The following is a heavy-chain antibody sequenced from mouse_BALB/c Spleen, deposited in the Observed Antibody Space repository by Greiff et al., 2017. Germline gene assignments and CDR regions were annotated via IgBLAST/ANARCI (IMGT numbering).Heavy chain of an antibody. CDR2: INPNNGGT. CDR1: GYTFTDYN. Sequence: EVQLQQSGPELVKPGASVKIPCKASGYTFTDYNMDWVKQSHGKSLEWIGAINPNNGGTIYNQKFKGKATLTVDKSSSTAYMELRSLTSEDTAVYDCARMRAYYGNAMDYWGQGTSVTVSS. V-gene: IGHV1-18*01. CDR3: ARMRAYYGNAMDY. D-gene: IGHD2-10*01. J-gene: IGHJ4*01.